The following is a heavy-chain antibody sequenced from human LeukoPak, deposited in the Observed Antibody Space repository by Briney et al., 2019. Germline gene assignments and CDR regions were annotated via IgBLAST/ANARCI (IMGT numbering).Heavy chain of an antibody. CDR2: INHSGST. D-gene: IGHD4-17*01. V-gene: IGHV4-34*01. Sequence: SETLSLTCAVYGGSFSGYYWSWIRQPPGKGLEWIGEINHSGSTNYNPSLKSRVTISVDTSKNQFSLKLSSVTAADTAVYYCARGEYGDLWWFDPWGQGTLVTVSS. CDR1: GGSFSGYY. CDR3: ARGEYGDLWWFDP. J-gene: IGHJ5*02.